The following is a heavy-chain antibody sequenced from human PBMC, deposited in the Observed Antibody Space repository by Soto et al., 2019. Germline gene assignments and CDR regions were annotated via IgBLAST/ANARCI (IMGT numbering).Heavy chain of an antibody. D-gene: IGHD6-6*01. CDR3: ARNNSSSLAL. Sequence: PSETLSLTCTVSVTSISSYYWSWIRQPRGKGLEWIANIHYSGTTNYNPSLASRVTLSVDTSKNQFSLKMTSVTAADRAMYFCARNNSSSLALWGQEPQFPVPS. CDR1: VTSISSYY. J-gene: IGHJ4*02. CDR2: IHYSGTT. V-gene: IGHV4-59*01.